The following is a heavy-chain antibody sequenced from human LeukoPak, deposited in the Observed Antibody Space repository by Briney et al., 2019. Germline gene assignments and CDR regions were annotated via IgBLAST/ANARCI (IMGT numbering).Heavy chain of an antibody. CDR2: IYYSGST. V-gene: IGHV4-59*01. D-gene: IGHD3-22*01. Sequence: SETLSLTCTVSGGSISSYYWSWIRQPPGKGLEWIGYIYYSGSTNYNPSLKSRVTILVDTSKNQFSLKLSSVTAADTAVYYCACSYDSSGYRRLDYWGQGTLVTVSS. CDR1: GGSISSYY. J-gene: IGHJ4*02. CDR3: ACSYDSSGYRRLDY.